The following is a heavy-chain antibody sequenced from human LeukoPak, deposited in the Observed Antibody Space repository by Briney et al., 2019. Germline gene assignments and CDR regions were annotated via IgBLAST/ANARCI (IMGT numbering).Heavy chain of an antibody. CDR1: GGSISSGDYY. CDR2: IYYSGCT. V-gene: IGHV4-30-4*01. J-gene: IGHJ4*02. Sequence: SPSETLSLTCTVSGGSISSGDYYWSWIRQPPGKGLEWIGYIYYSGCTYYNPSLRSRVTISVDTSKNQFSLKLNSVTAADTAVYYCARVSAGGAWDYWGQGTLVTVSS. CDR3: ARVSAGGAWDY. D-gene: IGHD3-10*01.